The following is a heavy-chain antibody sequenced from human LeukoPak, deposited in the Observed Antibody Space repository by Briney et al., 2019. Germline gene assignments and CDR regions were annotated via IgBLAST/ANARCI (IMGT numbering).Heavy chain of an antibody. CDR3: ARARVRRWFDP. J-gene: IGHJ5*02. CDR1: GGSFSGYY. Sequence: SETLSLTCAVYGGSFSGYYWSWIRQPPGKGLEWIGEINHSGSTNYNPSLKSRVTISVDTSKNQFPLKLSSVTAADTAVYYCARARVRRWFDPWGQGTLVTVSS. CDR2: INHSGST. D-gene: IGHD1-1*01. V-gene: IGHV4-34*01.